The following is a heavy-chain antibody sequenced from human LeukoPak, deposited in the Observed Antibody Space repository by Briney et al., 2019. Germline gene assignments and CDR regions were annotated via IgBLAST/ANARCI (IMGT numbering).Heavy chain of an antibody. CDR2: INHSGST. CDR3: ARGGGDYVFDY. CDR1: GGSFSGYY. V-gene: IGHV4-34*01. J-gene: IGHJ4*02. D-gene: IGHD4-17*01. Sequence: SETLSLTCAVYGGSFSGYYWSWIRQPPGKGLEWIGEINHSGSTNYNPSLKSRVTISVDTSKNQFSLKLSSVTAADTAVYYCARGGGDYVFDYWGQGTLVTVSS.